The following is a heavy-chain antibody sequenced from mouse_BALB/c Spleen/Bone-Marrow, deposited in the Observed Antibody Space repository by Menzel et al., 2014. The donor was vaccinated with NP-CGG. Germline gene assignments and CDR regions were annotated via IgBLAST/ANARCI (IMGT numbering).Heavy chain of an antibody. D-gene: IGHD1-1*01. Sequence: VQLQQSGAELVRPGASVKLSCKASGYTFTSYWINWVKQRPGQGLEWIGNIYPSDSYTNYNQKFKDKATSTVDKSSSTAYMQLSSPTSEDSAVYYCTREGYYGSSYVDYWGQGTTLTVSS. V-gene: IGHV1-69*02. J-gene: IGHJ2*01. CDR2: IYPSDSYT. CDR1: GYTFTSYW. CDR3: TREGYYGSSYVDY.